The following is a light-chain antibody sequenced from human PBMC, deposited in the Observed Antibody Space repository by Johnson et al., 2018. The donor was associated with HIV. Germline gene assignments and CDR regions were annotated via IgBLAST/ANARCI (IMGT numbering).Light chain of an antibody. CDR2: DNN. V-gene: IGLV1-51*01. J-gene: IGLJ1*01. CDR1: SSNIGNNY. Sequence: QLVLTQPPSVSAAPGQKVTISCSGSSSNIGNNYVSWYQQLPGTAPKLLIYDNNKRPSGIPDRFSGSKSDTSATLGITGLQTGDEADYYCGTWDSSLSAGVFGTGTKVTVL. CDR3: GTWDSSLSAGV.